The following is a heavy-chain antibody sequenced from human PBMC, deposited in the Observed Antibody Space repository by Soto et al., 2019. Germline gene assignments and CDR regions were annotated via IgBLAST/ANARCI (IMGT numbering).Heavy chain of an antibody. Sequence: PSETLSLTCAVSGGSIGSGGYSWSWIRQPPGKGLEWIGYIYHSGSTYYNPSLKSRVTISVDRPKNQFSLKLSSVTAADTAVYYCARRPVMATITGFDYWGQGTLVTVSS. J-gene: IGHJ4*02. CDR2: IYHSGST. CDR3: ARRPVMATITGFDY. V-gene: IGHV4-30-2*01. CDR1: GGSIGSGGYS. D-gene: IGHD5-12*01.